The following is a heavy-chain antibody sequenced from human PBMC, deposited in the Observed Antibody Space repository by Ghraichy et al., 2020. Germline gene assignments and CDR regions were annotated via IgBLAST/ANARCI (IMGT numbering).Heavy chain of an antibody. Sequence: GGSLRLSCAASGFTFSNAWMSWVRQAPGKGLEWVGRIKSKTDGGTTDYAAPVKGRFTISRDDSKNTLYLQMNSLKTEDTAVYYCANRFGEFATWFDPWGQGTLVTVSS. V-gene: IGHV3-15*01. D-gene: IGHD3-10*01. CDR2: IKSKTDGGTT. J-gene: IGHJ5*02. CDR3: ANRFGEFATWFDP. CDR1: GFTFSNAW.